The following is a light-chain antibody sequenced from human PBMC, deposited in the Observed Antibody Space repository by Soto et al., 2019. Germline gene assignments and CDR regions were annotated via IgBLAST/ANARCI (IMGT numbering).Light chain of an antibody. Sequence: QSVLTQAVYGSGSPRQSLRIICTGTSSDVGSYNLVSWYQQHPGKAPKLMIYEVSKRPSGVSNRFSGSKSGNTASLTISGLQAEDEADYYCCSYAGSSTPYVFGTGTKVTVL. CDR1: SSDVGSYNL. J-gene: IGLJ1*01. CDR2: EVS. V-gene: IGLV2-23*02. CDR3: CSYAGSSTPYV.